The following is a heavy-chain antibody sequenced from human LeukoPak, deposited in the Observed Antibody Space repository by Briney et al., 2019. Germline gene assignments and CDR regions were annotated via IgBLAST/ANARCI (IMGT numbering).Heavy chain of an antibody. CDR1: GGSISGSSYY. CDR3: ARVYGYNLYYFDY. CDR2: IYYSGST. Sequence: SETLSLTCTVSGGSISGSSYYWGWIRQPPGKGLEWIGSIYYSGSTYYNPSLKSRVTISVDTSKKQFSLKLSSVTAADTAVYYCARVYGYNLYYFDYWGQGTLVTVSS. J-gene: IGHJ4*02. D-gene: IGHD5-24*01. V-gene: IGHV4-39*07.